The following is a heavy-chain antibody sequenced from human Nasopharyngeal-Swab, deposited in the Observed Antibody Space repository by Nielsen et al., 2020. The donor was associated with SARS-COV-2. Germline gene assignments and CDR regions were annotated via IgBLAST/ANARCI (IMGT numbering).Heavy chain of an antibody. V-gene: IGHV3-30-3*01. CDR3: AREYRVADYDYVWGSSGLPFDY. J-gene: IGHJ4*02. CDR2: ISYDGSNK. CDR1: GFTFSSYA. Sequence: GESLKISCAASGFTFSSYAMHWVRQAPGKGLEWVAVISYDGSNKYYADSVKGRFTISRDNSKNTLYLQMNSLRAEDTAVYYCAREYRVADYDYVWGSSGLPFDYWGQGTLVTVSS. D-gene: IGHD3-16*01.